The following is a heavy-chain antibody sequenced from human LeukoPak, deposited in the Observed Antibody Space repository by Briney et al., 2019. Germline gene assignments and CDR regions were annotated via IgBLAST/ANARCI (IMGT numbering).Heavy chain of an antibody. CDR1: GCTFSSYS. V-gene: IGHV3-21*01. CDR2: ISNSRSYI. Sequence: GGSLTLSCPASGCTFSSYSLNWVRQAPGKGLEWVASISNSRSYIYYADSVKGRFTMSRDNVTVAMYLEMNSLRAEDTAVYDCARGYYYGSRGYEYWGRGTLVTVSS. CDR3: ARGYYYGSRGYEY. J-gene: IGHJ4*02. D-gene: IGHD3-22*01.